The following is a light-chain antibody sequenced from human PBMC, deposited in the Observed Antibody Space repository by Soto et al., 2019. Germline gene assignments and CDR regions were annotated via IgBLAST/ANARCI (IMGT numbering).Light chain of an antibody. Sequence: EIVLTQSPGTLSLSPGERATLSCRASQSVTSNYLAWYQQKPGQAPRLLIFGASSRATGIPDKFSGSGSGTDFTLTISRLEPDDFAVYYCQHYVSPSWTFGQGTKVEIK. CDR3: QHYVSPSWT. CDR1: QSVTSNY. J-gene: IGKJ1*01. V-gene: IGKV3-20*01. CDR2: GAS.